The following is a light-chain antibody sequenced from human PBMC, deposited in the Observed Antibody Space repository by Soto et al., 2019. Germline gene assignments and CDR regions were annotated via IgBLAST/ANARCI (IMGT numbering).Light chain of an antibody. V-gene: IGKV1-9*01. CDR3: QQLKSYPIT. CDR2: AAS. CDR1: QGCSTY. Sequence: DIQLTQSPSFLSASVGDRVTITCRASQGCSTYLGWYQHKPGRAPKLLIYAASTLQDGVPSRFSGRGSGTEFTLTISSLQPEDFATYYCQQLKSYPITFGQGTRLEIK. J-gene: IGKJ5*01.